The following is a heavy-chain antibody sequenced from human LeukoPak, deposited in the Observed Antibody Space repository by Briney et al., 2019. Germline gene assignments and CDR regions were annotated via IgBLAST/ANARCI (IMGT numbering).Heavy chain of an antibody. D-gene: IGHD1-1*01. V-gene: IGHV4-61*02. CDR2: IYTSGST. J-gene: IGHJ4*02. CDR3: ARGTGYYFDY. CDR1: GGSISSGSYY. Sequence: PSQTLSLTCTVSGGSISSGSYYWSWIRPPAGKGLEWIGSIYTSGSTNYTPSLKSRVTISVDTSKNLCSLKLGSVTAADTAVYYCARGTGYYFDYWGQGTLVTVSS.